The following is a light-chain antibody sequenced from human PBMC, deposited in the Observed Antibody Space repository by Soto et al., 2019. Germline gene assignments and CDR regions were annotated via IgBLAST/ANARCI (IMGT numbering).Light chain of an antibody. CDR3: SSYSSSSTLVV. CDR1: SSDVGGFLY. CDR2: AVS. V-gene: IGLV2-14*01. Sequence: QSALTQPASVSGSPGQSITISCTGTSSDVGGFLYVSWFQQHPGKAPKLMIYAVSNRPSGISNRFSGSKSGNTASLTISGLQPEDEADYYCSSYSSSSTLVVFGGGTKLTVL. J-gene: IGLJ2*01.